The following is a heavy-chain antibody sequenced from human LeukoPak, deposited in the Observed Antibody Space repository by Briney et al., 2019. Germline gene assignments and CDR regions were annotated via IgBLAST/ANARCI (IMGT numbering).Heavy chain of an antibody. CDR2: ISWNSGSI. CDR3: AKARIAAAGTGAFDV. CDR1: GFTFDDYA. Sequence: SGGSLRLSCAASGFTFDDYAMHWVRQAPGKGLEWVSGISWNSGSIGYADSVKGRFTISRDNAKNSLYLQMNSLRAEDTALYYCAKARIAAAGTGAFDVWGQGTMVTVSS. J-gene: IGHJ3*01. V-gene: IGHV3-9*01. D-gene: IGHD6-13*01.